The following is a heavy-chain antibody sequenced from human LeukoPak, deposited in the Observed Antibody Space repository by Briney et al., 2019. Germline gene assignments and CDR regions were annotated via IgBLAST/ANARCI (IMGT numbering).Heavy chain of an antibody. J-gene: IGHJ6*03. CDR1: AVTFSSYA. Sequence: GASVKGACNASAVTFSSYAISWVRQATGQGLEWMGGIIPIFGTANYAQKFQGRVTITTDESTSTAYMELSSLRSEDTAVCYCESGRSSSYYYYYMDVWGKGTTVTVSS. CDR3: ESGRSSSYYYYYMDV. D-gene: IGHD6-6*01. V-gene: IGHV1-69*05. CDR2: IIPIFGTA.